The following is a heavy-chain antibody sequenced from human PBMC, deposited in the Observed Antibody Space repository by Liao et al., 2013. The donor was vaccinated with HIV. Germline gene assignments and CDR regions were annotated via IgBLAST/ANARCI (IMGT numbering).Heavy chain of an antibody. V-gene: IGHV4-34*11. J-gene: IGHJ4*02. CDR2: IYYAGDS. D-gene: IGHD3-22*01. CDR1: GGSFSGYY. CDR3: ARGDYDSSGRLTGHTYYFDY. Sequence: QVQLQQWGAGLLKPSETLSLTCAVYGGSFSGYYWSWIRQPAGKGLEWIGYIYYAGDSYYTPSLRRRVTLSIDTSHNRFSLNLSSMTAADTAVYYCARGDYDSSGRLTGHTYYFDYWGQGTLVTVSS.